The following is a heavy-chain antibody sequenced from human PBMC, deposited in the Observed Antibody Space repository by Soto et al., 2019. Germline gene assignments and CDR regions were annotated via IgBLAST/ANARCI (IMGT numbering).Heavy chain of an antibody. CDR2: ITSGGTI. CDR3: ATDPDSSAYYGMDV. J-gene: IGHJ6*02. Sequence: QVQLLESGGGLVKPGGSLRLSCAASGFTFSDYYMTWIRQAPGKGLEWVSSITSGGTIYYADSVKGRFTISRDNAKNSLYLQLNSLSAEDTAVYYCATDPDSSAYYGMDVWGQGTTVTVSS. CDR1: GFTFSDYY. D-gene: IGHD6-19*01. V-gene: IGHV3-11*01.